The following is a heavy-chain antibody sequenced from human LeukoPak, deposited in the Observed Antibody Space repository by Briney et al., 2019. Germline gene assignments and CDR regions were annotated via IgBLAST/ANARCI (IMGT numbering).Heavy chain of an antibody. J-gene: IGHJ4*02. D-gene: IGHD3-22*01. V-gene: IGHV3-23*01. Sequence: GGSLRLSCAASGFTFSSYAMSWVRQAPGKGLEWVSAISGSGGSTYYADSVKGRFTISRDNSKNTLYLQMNSLRAGDTAVYYCAKCPGAYDSSGYYAYWGQGTLVTVSS. CDR2: ISGSGGST. CDR3: AKCPGAYDSSGYYAY. CDR1: GFTFSSYA.